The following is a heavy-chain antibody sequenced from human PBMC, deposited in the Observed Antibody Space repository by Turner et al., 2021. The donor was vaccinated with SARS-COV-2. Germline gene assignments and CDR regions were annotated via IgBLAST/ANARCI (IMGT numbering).Heavy chain of an antibody. Sequence: QVQLVESGGGVVQPGRSLRLSCAASGFTFSSYGMNWVRQAPGKGLEWVAVIWYDGSNKYYADSVKGRFTISRDNSKNTLYLQMNSLRAEDTAVYYCARDGSGYYDSSGYFDQWGQGTLVTVSS. CDR3: ARDGSGYYDSSGYFDQ. J-gene: IGHJ4*02. D-gene: IGHD3-22*01. CDR1: GFTFSSYG. V-gene: IGHV3-33*01. CDR2: IWYDGSNK.